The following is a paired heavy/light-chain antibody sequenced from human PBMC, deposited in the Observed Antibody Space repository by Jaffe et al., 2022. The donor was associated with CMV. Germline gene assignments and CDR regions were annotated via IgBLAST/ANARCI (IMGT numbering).Heavy chain of an antibody. V-gene: IGHV3-48*03. D-gene: IGHD4-17*01. J-gene: IGHJ3*02. CDR2: ISSSGSTI. CDR3: ARDLPSDYGDYERGMGAFDI. CDR1: GFTFSSYE. Sequence: EVQLVESGGGLVQPGGSLRLSCAASGFTFSSYEMNWVRQAPGKGLEWVSYISSSGSTIYYADSVKGRFTISRDNAKNSLYLQMNSLRAEDTAVYYCARDLPSDYGDYERGMGAFDIWGQGTMVTVSS.
Light chain of an antibody. CDR3: QAWDSSTPV. Sequence: SYELTQPPSVSVSPGQTASITCSGDKLGDKYACWYQQKPGQSPVLVIYQDSKRPSGIPERFSGSNSGNTATLTISGTQAMDEADYYCQAWDSSTPVFGGGTKLTVL. CDR1: KLGDKY. J-gene: IGLJ2*01. CDR2: QDS. V-gene: IGLV3-1*01.